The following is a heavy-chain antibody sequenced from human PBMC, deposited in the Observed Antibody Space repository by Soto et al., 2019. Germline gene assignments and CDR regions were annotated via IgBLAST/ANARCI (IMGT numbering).Heavy chain of an antibody. CDR2: INHSGST. CDR1: GGSFSGYY. J-gene: IGHJ4*02. Sequence: PSETLSLTCAVYGGSFSGYYWSWIRQPPGKGLEWIGEINHSGSTNYNPSLKSRVTISVDTSKNQFSLKLSSVTAADTAVYYCARGRAIPRMVRGVIIPNSYDYWGQGTLVTVSS. D-gene: IGHD3-10*01. V-gene: IGHV4-34*01. CDR3: ARGRAIPRMVRGVIIPNSYDY.